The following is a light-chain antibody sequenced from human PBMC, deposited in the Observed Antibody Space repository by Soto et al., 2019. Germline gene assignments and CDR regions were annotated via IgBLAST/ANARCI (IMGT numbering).Light chain of an antibody. CDR3: QQSYSTPWT. J-gene: IGKJ1*01. CDR1: ESISSY. CDR2: DAS. Sequence: DIQMTQSPSSLSASVGDRVTITCRASESISSYLNWYQQKPGKAPKLLIYDASSLQSGVPSRFSGSGSGTDFTLTVSSLQPEDFAIYFCQQSYSTPWTFGHGTKWISN. V-gene: IGKV1-39*01.